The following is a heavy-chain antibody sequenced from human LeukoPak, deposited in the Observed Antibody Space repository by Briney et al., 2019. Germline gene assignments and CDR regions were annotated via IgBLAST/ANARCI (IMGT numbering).Heavy chain of an antibody. CDR2: ISYDGGNK. J-gene: IGHJ4*02. D-gene: IGHD2-15*01. CDR3: AKDHTKYCSGGSCYSRGFEY. V-gene: IGHV3-30*18. Sequence: PGGSLRLSCAASGFTFSSYGMHWVRQAPGKGLEWVAVISYDGGNKYYADSVKGRFTISRDNSKNTLYLQMNSLRAEDTAVYYCAKDHTKYCSGGSCYSRGFEYWGQGTLVTVSS. CDR1: GFTFSSYG.